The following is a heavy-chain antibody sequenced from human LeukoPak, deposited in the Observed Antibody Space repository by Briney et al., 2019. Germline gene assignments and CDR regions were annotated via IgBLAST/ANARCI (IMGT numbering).Heavy chain of an antibody. CDR1: GYTFTSYG. D-gene: IGHD6-13*01. J-gene: IGHJ4*02. Sequence: ASVKVSCKASGYTFTSYGISWVRQAPGQGLEWMGWISAYNGNTNYAQKLQGRVTMTTDTSTSTAYMELRSLRSDDTAVYYCARGGAAAGTRSNFDYWGQGTLVTVSS. CDR2: ISAYNGNT. CDR3: ARGGAAAGTRSNFDY. V-gene: IGHV1-18*01.